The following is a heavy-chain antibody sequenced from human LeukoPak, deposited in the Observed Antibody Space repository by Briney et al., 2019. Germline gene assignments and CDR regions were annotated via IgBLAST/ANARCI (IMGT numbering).Heavy chain of an antibody. V-gene: IGHV3-30*03. D-gene: IGHD5-12*01. CDR3: ARDRGYSGYDWGSSFDY. J-gene: IGHJ4*02. CDR1: GFTFSSYG. Sequence: GGSLRLSCAASGFTFSSYGMHWVRQAPGKGLEWVAVISYDGSNKYYADSVKGRFTISRDNAKNSLYLQMNSLRAEDTAVYYCARDRGYSGYDWGSSFDYWGQGTLVTVSS. CDR2: ISYDGSNK.